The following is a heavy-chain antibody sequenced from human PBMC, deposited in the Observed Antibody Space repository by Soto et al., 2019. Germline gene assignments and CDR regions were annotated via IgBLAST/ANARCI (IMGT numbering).Heavy chain of an antibody. CDR3: MRNPYHAGDFDH. CDR1: GYTFTDYD. D-gene: IGHD3-16*01. V-gene: IGHV1-8*02. CDR2: MTPKSGYT. J-gene: IGHJ4*02. Sequence: QVQLMQSGAEVRKPGASVKVSCKSSGYTFTDYDINWVRQATGQGLERLGWMTPKSGYTGYAQKFQGRVTRTRDTSRGTAYMELRSLTSGDPAVYLCMRNPYHAGDFDHWGQGTLVTVSS.